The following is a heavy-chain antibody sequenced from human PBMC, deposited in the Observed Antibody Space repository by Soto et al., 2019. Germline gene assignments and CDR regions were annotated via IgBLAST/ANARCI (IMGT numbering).Heavy chain of an antibody. V-gene: IGHV3-23*01. CDR2: ISGSGGTT. J-gene: IGHJ6*02. D-gene: IGHD3-3*01. Sequence: WSLIVSFLSSGFTFENYAMWWVRQAPVKWLEWVSAISGSGGTTYYSDSVNGRFTISRDNSKNTVYLQMNDLRVEDAAEYFCAKDSWAIFGVPAGEYYAMDVWGQGTTVTVSS. CDR1: GFTFENYA. CDR3: AKDSWAIFGVPAGEYYAMDV.